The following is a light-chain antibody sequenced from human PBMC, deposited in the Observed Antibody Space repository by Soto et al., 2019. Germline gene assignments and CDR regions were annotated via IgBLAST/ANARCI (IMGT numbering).Light chain of an antibody. Sequence: DIVLTQSPGTLSLSPGERAILCCRASQSVSSSYLAWYQQKPGQAPRLXIYGASNRATGIPDRFSGGGSGTDFTLTISRLEPEDFEVYYCQQYDNSPLTFGGGTKVDIK. CDR2: GAS. V-gene: IGKV3-20*01. CDR3: QQYDNSPLT. CDR1: QSVSSSY. J-gene: IGKJ4*01.